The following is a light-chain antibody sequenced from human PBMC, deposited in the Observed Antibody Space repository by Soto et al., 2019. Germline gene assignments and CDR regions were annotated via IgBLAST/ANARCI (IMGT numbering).Light chain of an antibody. Sequence: IQMTQSACTRAASAVDRVTITCRASQSISSWLAWYQQKPGKDPKLLIYDASSLESGVPSSFSGSGSATEFTLTISSLQPEDFATYYRKQYNSWWKVGKGTKVDIK. V-gene: IGKV1-5*01. CDR2: DAS. CDR3: KQYNSWWK. CDR1: QSISSW. J-gene: IGKJ1*01.